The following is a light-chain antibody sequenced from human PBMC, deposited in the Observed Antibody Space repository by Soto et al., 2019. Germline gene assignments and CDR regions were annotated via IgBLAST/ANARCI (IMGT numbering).Light chain of an antibody. CDR3: QQYHYWPPWT. V-gene: IGKV3-15*01. Sequence: EIVMTQSPGTLSVSPGERATLSCRASQSVSSNLAWYQQKPGQAPRLLFYGASTRATGIPARFSGRGSGTEFTLTISSLQSEDFAIYYCQQYHYWPPWTFGQGTKVDIK. CDR1: QSVSSN. J-gene: IGKJ1*01. CDR2: GAS.